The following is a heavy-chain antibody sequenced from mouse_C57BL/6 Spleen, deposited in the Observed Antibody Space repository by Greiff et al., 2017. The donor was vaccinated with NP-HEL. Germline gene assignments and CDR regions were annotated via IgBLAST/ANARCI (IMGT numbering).Heavy chain of an antibody. CDR1: GYAFSSSW. V-gene: IGHV1-82*01. CDR3: ARNYGSSLDY. J-gene: IGHJ2*01. Sequence: QVQLKESGPELVKPGASVKISCKASGYAFSSSWMNWVKQRPGKGLEWIGRIYPGDGDTNYNGKVKGKATLTADKSSSTAYMQLSSLTSEDSAVYFCARNYGSSLDYWGQGTTLTVSS. CDR2: IYPGDGDT. D-gene: IGHD1-1*01.